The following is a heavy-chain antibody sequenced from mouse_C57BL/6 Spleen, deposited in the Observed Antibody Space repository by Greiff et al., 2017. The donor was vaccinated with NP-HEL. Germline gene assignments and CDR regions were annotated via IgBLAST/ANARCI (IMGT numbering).Heavy chain of an antibody. J-gene: IGHJ4*01. CDR2: IDPSDSET. Sequence: VQLQQSGAELVRPGSSVKLSCKASGYTFTSYWMHWVKQRPIQGLEWIGNIDPSDSETHYNQKFKDKATLTVDKSSSTAYMQLSSLTSEDSAVYYCAREGDYGSRRAMDYWGQGTSVTVSS. V-gene: IGHV1-52*01. D-gene: IGHD1-1*01. CDR3: AREGDYGSRRAMDY. CDR1: GYTFTSYW.